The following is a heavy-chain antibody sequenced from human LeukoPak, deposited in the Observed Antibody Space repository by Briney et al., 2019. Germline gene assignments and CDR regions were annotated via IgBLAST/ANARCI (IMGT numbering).Heavy chain of an antibody. CDR1: GASLGSYY. CDR3: ARVGTIFGVVTYFDY. J-gene: IGHJ4*02. D-gene: IGHD3-3*01. V-gene: IGHV4-59*08. CDR2: ILYSTTT. Sequence: SETLSLTCAVSGASLGSYYWSWIRQTPGKGLEWIGYILYSTTTKYNPSLNSRVTISADTSKNQFSLKLKSVTAADTAVYYCARVGTIFGVVTYFDYWGQGTLVTVSS.